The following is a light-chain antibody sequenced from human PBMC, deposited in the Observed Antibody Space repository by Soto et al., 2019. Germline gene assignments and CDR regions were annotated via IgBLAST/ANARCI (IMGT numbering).Light chain of an antibody. V-gene: IGLV2-23*02. CDR1: SSDIGSYNL. CDR2: EVS. Sequence: QSALTQPASVSGSPGQSITISCTGTSSDIGSYNLVSWYQQHPGRAPKLIIYEVSARPSGISSHFSGSKSGNTASLTISGLQADDEADYYCCSFAPSNTLLFGGGTKLTVL. CDR3: CSFAPSNTLL. J-gene: IGLJ3*02.